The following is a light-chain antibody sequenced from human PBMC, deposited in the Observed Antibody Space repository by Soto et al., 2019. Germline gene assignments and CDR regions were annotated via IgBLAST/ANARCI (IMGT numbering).Light chain of an antibody. J-gene: IGKJ5*01. CDR1: HSVSTF. CDR3: QQRGDWPTIT. Sequence: EIVLRQTPATLSLSPGERAILSCRASHSVSTFFAWFQQKPGQPPRLLIYNASNRTTGIPARFSGSGSGTDFTLTISCQEPEDFAVYYGQQRGDWPTITFGQGTLPQV. V-gene: IGKV3-11*01. CDR2: NAS.